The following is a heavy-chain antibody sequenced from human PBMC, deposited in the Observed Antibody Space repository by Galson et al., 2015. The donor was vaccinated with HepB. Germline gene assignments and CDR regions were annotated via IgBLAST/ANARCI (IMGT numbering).Heavy chain of an antibody. CDR3: ARALDYGSGGGMDV. J-gene: IGHJ6*02. V-gene: IGHV3-21*01. CDR2: ISSSSSYI. Sequence: SLRLSCAASGFTFSSYSMNWVRQAPGKGLEWVSSISSSSSYIYYADSVKGRLTISRDNAKNSLYLQMNSLRAEDTAVYNCARALDYGSGGGMDVWGQGTTVTVSS. D-gene: IGHD3-10*01. CDR1: GFTFSSYS.